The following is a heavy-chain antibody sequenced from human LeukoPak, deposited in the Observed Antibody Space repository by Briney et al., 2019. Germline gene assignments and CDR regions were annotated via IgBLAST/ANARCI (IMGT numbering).Heavy chain of an antibody. Sequence: ASVKVSRKASGYTFTSYDINWVRQAPGQGLEWTGWMNPNSGNTGYAQKFQGRVTMTRNTSISTAYMELSSLRSEDTAVYYCARLGYCSGGSCYYYYMDVWGKGTTVTVSS. J-gene: IGHJ6*03. CDR3: ARLGYCSGGSCYYYYMDV. CDR1: GYTFTSYD. D-gene: IGHD2-15*01. V-gene: IGHV1-8*01. CDR2: MNPNSGNT.